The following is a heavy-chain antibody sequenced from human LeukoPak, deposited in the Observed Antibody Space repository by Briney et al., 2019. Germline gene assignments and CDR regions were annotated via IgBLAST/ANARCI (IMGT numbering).Heavy chain of an antibody. J-gene: IGHJ5*02. CDR1: GDSISSSSYY. CDR3: ASGVDCSSTSCYLNWFDP. V-gene: IGHV4-39*01. Sequence: SETLSLTCTVSGDSISSSSYYWGWIRQPPGKGLEWIGSIYYSGSTYYNPSLKSRVTISVDTSKNQFSLKLSSVTAADTAVYYCASGVDCSSTSCYLNWFDPWGQGTLVTVSS. CDR2: IYYSGST. D-gene: IGHD2-2*01.